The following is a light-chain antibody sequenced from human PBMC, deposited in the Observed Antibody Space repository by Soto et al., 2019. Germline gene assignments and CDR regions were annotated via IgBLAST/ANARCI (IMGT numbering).Light chain of an antibody. CDR2: GAS. V-gene: IGKV3-20*01. CDR1: QSVSSTY. CDR3: QQYGTSPRT. Sequence: EIVLTQFPGTLSLSPGERATLFCRASQSVSSTYFAWYQQKPGQAPRLLIYGASSRATGTPDRFSGSGSGTDFTLTINRLEPEDFAVYYCQQYGTSPRTFGQGTKVEI. J-gene: IGKJ1*01.